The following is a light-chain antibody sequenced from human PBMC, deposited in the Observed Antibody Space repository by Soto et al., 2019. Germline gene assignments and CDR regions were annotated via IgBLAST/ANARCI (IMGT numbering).Light chain of an antibody. J-gene: IGLJ1*01. CDR1: RSKIGSNS. CDR2: SND. V-gene: IGLV1-44*01. Sequence: QSVLTQAPSGSGTPGERVTISFFGSRSKIGSNSVNWYQQLPGTAPKLLIYSNDRRPSGVPDRFSGSKSGTSASLAISGLQSEDEADYYCAAWDDSLNGYVFGTGTKVTVL. CDR3: AAWDDSLNGYV.